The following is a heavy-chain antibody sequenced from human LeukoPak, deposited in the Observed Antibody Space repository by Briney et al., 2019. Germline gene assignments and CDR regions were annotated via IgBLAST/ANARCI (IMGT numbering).Heavy chain of an antibody. CDR2: IYWNDDK. Sequence: SGPTLVNPTQTLTLTCTFSGFSLSTSGVGVGWIRQPPGKALEWLALIYWNDDKRYSPSLKSRLTITKDTSKNRVVLTMTNMDPVDTATYYCAHSPAGGVVTDLYFDYWGQGTLVTVSS. CDR1: GFSLSTSGVG. CDR3: AHSPAGGVVTDLYFDY. J-gene: IGHJ4*02. V-gene: IGHV2-5*01. D-gene: IGHD3-3*01.